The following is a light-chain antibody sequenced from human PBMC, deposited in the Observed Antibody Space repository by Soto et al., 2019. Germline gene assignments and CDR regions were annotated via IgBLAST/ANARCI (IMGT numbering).Light chain of an antibody. J-gene: IGLJ1*01. V-gene: IGLV2-14*01. CDR3: SSYTSSSTLV. CDR1: SSDVGGYNY. Sequence: QPALTQPASVSGSPGQSITISCTGTSSDVGGYNYVSWYQQHPGKAPKLMIYEVSNRPPGVSNRFSGSKSGNTASLTISGLQAEEEADYYCSSYTSSSTLVFGTGTKVTVL. CDR2: EVS.